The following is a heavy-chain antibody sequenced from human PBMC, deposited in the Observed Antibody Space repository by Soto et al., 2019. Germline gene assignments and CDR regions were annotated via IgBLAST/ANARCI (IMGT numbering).Heavy chain of an antibody. J-gene: IGHJ5*02. Sequence: EVQLVESGGGLVQPGGSLRLSCAASGFTFSSYSMNWVRQAPGKGLEWVSYISSSSTTKYYADSVKGRFTISRDNAKNSLYLQMNSLRAAETAVYYCARDGCSGSNCLNWFDPWGQGTLVTVSS. CDR2: ISSSSTTK. V-gene: IGHV3-48*01. CDR1: GFTFSSYS. CDR3: ARDGCSGSNCLNWFDP. D-gene: IGHD2-15*01.